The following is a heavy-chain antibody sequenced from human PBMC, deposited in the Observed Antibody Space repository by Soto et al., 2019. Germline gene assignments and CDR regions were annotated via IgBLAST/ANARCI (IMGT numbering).Heavy chain of an antibody. CDR1: GFTFSDYY. V-gene: IGHV3-11*01. J-gene: IGHJ6*03. D-gene: IGHD3-22*01. CDR3: ARAGSGYPYYYYYMDV. CDR2: ISSSGSTI. Sequence: GGSLRLSCAASGFTFSDYYMSWIRQAPGKGLEWVSYISSSGSTIYYADSVKGRFTISRDNAKNSLYLQMNSLRAEDTAVYYCARAGSGYPYYYYYMDVWGKGTTVTVSS.